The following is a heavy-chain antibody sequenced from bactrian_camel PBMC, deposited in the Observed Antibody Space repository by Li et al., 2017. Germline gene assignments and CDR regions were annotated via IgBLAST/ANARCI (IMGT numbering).Heavy chain of an antibody. CDR3: AKGTGVWFDSEYEY. J-gene: IGHJ4*01. CDR1: GFTFSRYA. CDR2: INSAST. Sequence: VQLVESGGGLVQPGGSLRLSCAASGFTFSRYAMTWVRQAPGKGLEWVSTINSASTFYADSVKGRFTIPRDNAKNTLYLQLNSLKTEDTAIYYCAKGTGVWFDSEYEYWGQGTQVTVS. D-gene: IGHD3*01. V-gene: IGHV3S31*01.